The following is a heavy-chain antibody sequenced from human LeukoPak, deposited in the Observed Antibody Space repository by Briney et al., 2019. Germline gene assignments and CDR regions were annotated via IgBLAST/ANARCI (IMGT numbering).Heavy chain of an antibody. CDR3: ARHSAHSSTNDAFDI. V-gene: IGHV4-59*01. CDR2: IYYSGST. D-gene: IGHD6-13*01. CDR1: GGSISPYY. Sequence: SETLSLTCTVSGGSISPYYWSWIRQPPGKGLEWIGYIYYSGSTNYNPSLKSRVTISVDMSKNHLSLKLSSVTAADTAVYYCARHSAHSSTNDAFDIWGQGTMVTVSS. J-gene: IGHJ3*02.